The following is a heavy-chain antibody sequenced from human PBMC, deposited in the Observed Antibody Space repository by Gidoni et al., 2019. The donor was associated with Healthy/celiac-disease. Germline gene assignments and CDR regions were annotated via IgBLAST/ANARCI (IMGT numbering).Heavy chain of an antibody. V-gene: IGHV4-31*03. CDR2: IYYSGST. Sequence: QLQDSSPAPLEPSQTLSLTCTVSGDFISGAGYYWNWIRQNPGKGLDWIGYIYYSGSTYYNPALKSRVTISVDTSKNQFSLKLSSVTAADTAVYYCARQRGVRGGTISFFDIWGQGTMVTVSS. J-gene: IGHJ3*02. D-gene: IGHD2-8*01. CDR3: ARQRGVRGGTISFFDI. CDR1: GDFISGAGYY.